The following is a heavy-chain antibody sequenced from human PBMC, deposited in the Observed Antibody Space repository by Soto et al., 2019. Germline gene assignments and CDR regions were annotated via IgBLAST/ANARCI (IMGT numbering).Heavy chain of an antibody. CDR3: ARGGGDYYWYFDL. Sequence: EVQLVESGGGLVQPGGSLRLSCAASGFTVSSNYMSWVRQAPGKGLEWVSVIYSGGSTYYADSVKGRFTISRHNSKNTLDRQMNSLRAEDTAVYYCARGGGDYYWYFDLWGRGTLVTVSS. J-gene: IGHJ2*01. CDR2: IYSGGST. V-gene: IGHV3-53*04. D-gene: IGHD4-17*01. CDR1: GFTVSSNY.